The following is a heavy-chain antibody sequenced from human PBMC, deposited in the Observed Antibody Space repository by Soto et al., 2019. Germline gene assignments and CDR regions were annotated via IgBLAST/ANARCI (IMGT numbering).Heavy chain of an antibody. J-gene: IGHJ4*02. V-gene: IGHV3-30*18. CDR3: AKEWGYCSGGSCPYFDY. CDR2: ISYDGSNK. Sequence: GGSLRLSCAASGFTFSSYGMHWVRQAPGKGLEWVAVISYDGSNKYYADSVKGRFTISRDNSKNTLYLQMNSLRAEDTAVYYCAKEWGYCSGGSCPYFDYWGQGTLVTVSS. D-gene: IGHD2-15*01. CDR1: GFTFSSYG.